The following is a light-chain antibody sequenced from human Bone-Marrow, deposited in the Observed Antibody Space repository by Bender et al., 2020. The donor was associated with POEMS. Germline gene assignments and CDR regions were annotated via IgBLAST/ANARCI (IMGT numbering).Light chain of an antibody. Sequence: SYELTQAPSVSVSPGQTANITCFGEGLRHNFTSWYQQKPGRSPVLLIYQDDKRPSGIPERFSGSNSGDTAILTVSGAQPMDEADYYCQTWDTTTGVFGSGTRVTVL. CDR3: QTWDTTTGV. V-gene: IGLV3-1*01. J-gene: IGLJ1*01. CDR2: QDD. CDR1: GLRHNF.